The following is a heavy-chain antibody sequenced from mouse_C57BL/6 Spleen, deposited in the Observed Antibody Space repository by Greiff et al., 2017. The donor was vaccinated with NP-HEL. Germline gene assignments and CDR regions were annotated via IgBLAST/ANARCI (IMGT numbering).Heavy chain of an antibody. D-gene: IGHD1-1*01. J-gene: IGHJ2*01. CDR1: GYTFTSYW. Sequence: VHLQQPGAELVMPGASVKLSCKASGYTFTSYWMHWVKQRPGQGLEWIGEIDPSDSYTNYNQKFKGKSTLTVDKSSSTAYMQLSSLTSEDSAVYYCARRHYYGSSYFDYWGQGTTLTVSS. V-gene: IGHV1-69*01. CDR3: ARRHYYGSSYFDY. CDR2: IDPSDSYT.